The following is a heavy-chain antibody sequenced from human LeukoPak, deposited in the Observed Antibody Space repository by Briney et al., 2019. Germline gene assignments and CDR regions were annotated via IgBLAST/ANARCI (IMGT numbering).Heavy chain of an antibody. CDR1: GYTFTGYY. Sequence: AASVKVSCKASGYTFTGYYMHWVRQASGQGLEWMGWINPNSGGTNYAQKFQGWVTMTRDTSISTAYMELSRLRSDDTAVYYCARDWSIPPNYYDSSGYYYGFDYWGQGTLVTVSS. D-gene: IGHD3-22*01. CDR3: ARDWSIPPNYYDSSGYYYGFDY. J-gene: IGHJ4*02. V-gene: IGHV1-2*04. CDR2: INPNSGGT.